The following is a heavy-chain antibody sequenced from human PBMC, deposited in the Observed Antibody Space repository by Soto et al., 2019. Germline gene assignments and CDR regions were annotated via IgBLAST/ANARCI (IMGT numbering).Heavy chain of an antibody. D-gene: IGHD3-10*01. Sequence: SETLSLTCAVYGGSFSGYYWSWIRQPPGKGLEWIGEINHSGSTNYNPSLKSRVTISVDTSKNQFSLKLSSVTAADTAVYYCARGASMVRGVIGYYYYYGMDVWGQGTTVTVSS. CDR3: ARGASMVRGVIGYYYYYGMDV. V-gene: IGHV4-34*01. CDR1: GGSFSGYY. J-gene: IGHJ6*02. CDR2: INHSGST.